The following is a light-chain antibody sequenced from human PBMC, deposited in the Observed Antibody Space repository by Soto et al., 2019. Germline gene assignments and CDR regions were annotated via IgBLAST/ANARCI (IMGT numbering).Light chain of an antibody. CDR3: QHYGSSPPIT. CDR2: GAS. V-gene: IGKV3D-15*01. J-gene: IGKJ5*01. Sequence: IVLTQSPATLSVSPGERATLSCRASQSVSSNLAWHQQRPGQAPRLLIYGASTRATGVPARFSGGGSGTEFTLTISRLEPEDFAVYYCQHYGSSPPITFGQGTRLEI. CDR1: QSVSSN.